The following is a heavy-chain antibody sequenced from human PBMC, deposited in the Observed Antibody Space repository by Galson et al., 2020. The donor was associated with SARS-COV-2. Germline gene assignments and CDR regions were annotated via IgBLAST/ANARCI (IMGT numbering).Heavy chain of an antibody. CDR1: GYTFTSYG. CDR2: ISAYNGNT. V-gene: IGHV1-18*01. J-gene: IGHJ6*02. Sequence: ASVKVSCKASGYTFTSYGISWVRQAPGQGLEWMGWISAYNGNTNYAQKLQGRVTMTTDTSTSTAYMELRSLRSDDTAVYYCARVCSSTSCPSPPGRGGMDVWGQGTTVTVSS. CDR3: ARVCSSTSCPSPPGRGGMDV. D-gene: IGHD2-2*01.